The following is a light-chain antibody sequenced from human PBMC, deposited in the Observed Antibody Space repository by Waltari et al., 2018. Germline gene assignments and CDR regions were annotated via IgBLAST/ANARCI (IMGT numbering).Light chain of an antibody. J-gene: IGKJ1*01. Sequence: AIRMTQSPSSLSASTGDRVTITCRASQSVSIYLAWYQQKPGKAPELLFYAASTLPRGVPLRFSGSGSGTDFTLSISCLQSEDFATYYCQQYYDYQRSFGQGTKVEIK. CDR3: QQYYDYQRS. CDR1: QSVSIY. V-gene: IGKV1-8*01. CDR2: AAS.